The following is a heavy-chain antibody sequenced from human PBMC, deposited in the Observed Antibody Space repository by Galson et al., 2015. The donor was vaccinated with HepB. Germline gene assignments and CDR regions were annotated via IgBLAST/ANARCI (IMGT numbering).Heavy chain of an antibody. CDR1: GFTFSSYA. J-gene: IGHJ4*02. Sequence: SLRLSCAASGFTFSSYAMSWVRQAPGKGLEWVSVISGSGGSTYYADSVKGRFTISRDNSKNTLSLQMNSLTAEDTAVYYCAKSDGYGRIIDFDYWGQGTLVTVSS. CDR2: ISGSGGST. D-gene: IGHD3-16*02. V-gene: IGHV3-23*01. CDR3: AKSDGYGRIIDFDY.